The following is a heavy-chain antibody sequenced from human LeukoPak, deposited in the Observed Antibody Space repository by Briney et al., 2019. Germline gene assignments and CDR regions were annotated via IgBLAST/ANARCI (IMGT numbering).Heavy chain of an antibody. CDR2: ISSSSSYI. J-gene: IGHJ4*02. CDR1: GFTFSSYS. V-gene: IGHV3-21*01. CDR3: ARYSSGWYYFDY. Sequence: GGSLSLSCAASGFTFSSYSMNWVRQAPGKGLEWVSSISSSSSYIYYADSVKGRFTISRDNAKNPLYLQMNSLRAEDTAVYYCARYSSGWYYFDYWGQGTLVTVPS. D-gene: IGHD6-19*01.